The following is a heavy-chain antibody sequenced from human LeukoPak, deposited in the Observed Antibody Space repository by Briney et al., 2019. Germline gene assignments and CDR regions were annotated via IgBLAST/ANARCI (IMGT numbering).Heavy chain of an antibody. CDR1: GGSISSYY. J-gene: IGHJ4*02. CDR3: ARENKGGSTTGGFDY. Sequence: PSETLSLTCTVSGGSISSYYWSWIRQPPGKGLEWIGYIYYSGSTNYNPSLKSRVTISVDTSKNQFSLKLSSVTAADTAVYYCARENKGGSTTGGFDYWGQGTLVTVSS. D-gene: IGHD4-17*01. V-gene: IGHV4-59*01. CDR2: IYYSGST.